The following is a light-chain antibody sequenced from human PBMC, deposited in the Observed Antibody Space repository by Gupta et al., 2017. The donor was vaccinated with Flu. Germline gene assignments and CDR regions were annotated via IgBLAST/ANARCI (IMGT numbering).Light chain of an antibody. CDR3: QQDNNYPLS. CDR2: QAS. CDR1: QSITKW. J-gene: IGKJ4*01. Sequence: PSTLSASVGDTVTITCRASQSITKWLTWSQQKPGKAPKLLIYQASYLETGVPSRFSGSGSGTEFTLTISRLQPDDFGTYYCQQDNNYPLSFGGGTKVEIK. V-gene: IGKV1-5*03.